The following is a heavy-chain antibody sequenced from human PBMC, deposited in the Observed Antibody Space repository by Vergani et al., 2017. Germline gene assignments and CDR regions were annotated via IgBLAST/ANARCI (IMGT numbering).Heavy chain of an antibody. CDR1: GGSISSGGYY. Sequence: QVQLQESGPGLVKPLQTLSLTCTVSGGSISSGGYYWSWIRQHPGKGLEWIGYIYYSGSTYYNPSLKRRITLAVDTSKNQFSLKLSAVTAADPAVYYFAGLDILTGYFLGYWGQGTLVTVSS. CDR2: IYYSGST. D-gene: IGHD3-9*01. J-gene: IGHJ4*02. CDR3: AGLDILTGYFLGY. V-gene: IGHV4-31*03.